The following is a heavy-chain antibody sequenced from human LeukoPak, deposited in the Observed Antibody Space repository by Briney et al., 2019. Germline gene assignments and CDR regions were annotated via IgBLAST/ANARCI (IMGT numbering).Heavy chain of an antibody. V-gene: IGHV3-53*01. Sequence: QAGGSLRLSCAASGFTVSSNYMSWVRQAPGKGLEWVSVIYSGGSTYYADSVEGRFTISRDNSKNTLYLQMNSLRAEDTAVYYCARGSSYGDFDHWGQGTLVTVSS. CDR3: ARGSSYGDFDH. CDR2: IYSGGST. CDR1: GFTVSSNY. D-gene: IGHD6-13*01. J-gene: IGHJ4*02.